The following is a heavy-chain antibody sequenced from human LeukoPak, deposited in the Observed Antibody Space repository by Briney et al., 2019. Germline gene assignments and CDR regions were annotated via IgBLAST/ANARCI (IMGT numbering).Heavy chain of an antibody. V-gene: IGHV3-21*01. CDR2: ISSSSSYI. CDR1: GFTFSSYS. J-gene: IGHJ5*02. Sequence: GGSLRLSCAASGFTFSSYSMNWVRQAPGKGLEWVSSISSSSSYIYYADSVKGRFTISRDNAKNSLYLQMNSPRAEDTAVYYCARVRWQWLDYNWFDPWGQGTLVTVSS. D-gene: IGHD6-19*01. CDR3: ARVRWQWLDYNWFDP.